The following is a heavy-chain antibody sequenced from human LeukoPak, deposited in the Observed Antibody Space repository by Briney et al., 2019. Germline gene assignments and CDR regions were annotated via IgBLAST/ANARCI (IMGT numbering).Heavy chain of an antibody. J-gene: IGHJ4*02. CDR3: ARDHHSSSSQLDY. D-gene: IGHD6-6*01. V-gene: IGHV3-21*01. CDR1: GFTFSTYS. Sequence: PGGSLRLSCAASGFTFSTYSMNWVRQAPGKGLEWVSSISSSSSYIYYADSAKGRFTISRDNAKNSLYLQMNSLRAEDTAVYYCARDHHSSSSQLDYWGQGTLVTVSS. CDR2: ISSSSSYI.